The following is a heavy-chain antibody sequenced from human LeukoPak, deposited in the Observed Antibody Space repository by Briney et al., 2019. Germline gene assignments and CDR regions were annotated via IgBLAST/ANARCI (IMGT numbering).Heavy chain of an antibody. D-gene: IGHD3-22*01. CDR2: IYYSGST. Sequence: SETLSLTCTVSGGSISSYYWSWIRQPPGKGLEWIGYIYYSGSTNYNPSLKSRVTISVDTSKNQFSLKLSSVTAADTAVYYCASLSHGGSGYPNWFDPWGQGTLVTVSS. J-gene: IGHJ5*02. V-gene: IGHV4-59*08. CDR1: GGSISSYY. CDR3: ASLSHGGSGYPNWFDP.